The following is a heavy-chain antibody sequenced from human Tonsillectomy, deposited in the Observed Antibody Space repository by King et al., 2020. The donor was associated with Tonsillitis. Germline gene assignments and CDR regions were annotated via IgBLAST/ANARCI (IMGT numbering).Heavy chain of an antibody. Sequence: VQLVESGAEAKKPGESLKISCTGSGFSFSYYWIGWVRQMPGKGLEWMGLIYSDDSDTRYSPSFQGQVTISVDKSFSTAYLQWNSLKASDTAIYYGARLESKVTPTATQNHYYFDSWGPGTLVTVSS. J-gene: IGHJ4*02. CDR2: IYSDDSDT. CDR3: ARLESKVTPTATQNHYYFDS. V-gene: IGHV5-51*01. CDR1: GFSFSYYW. D-gene: IGHD2-15*01.